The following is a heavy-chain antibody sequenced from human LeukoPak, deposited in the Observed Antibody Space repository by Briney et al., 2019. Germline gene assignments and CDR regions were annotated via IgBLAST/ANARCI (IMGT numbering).Heavy chain of an antibody. D-gene: IGHD3-3*01. Sequence: ASVKVSCTASGYTFTGYYMHWVRQAPGQGLEWMGWINPNSGGTNYAQKFQGRVTMTRDTSISTAYMELSRLRSDDTAVYYCARGRITIFGVVIIYGGNDYWGQGTLVTVSS. CDR2: INPNSGGT. J-gene: IGHJ4*02. CDR1: GYTFTGYY. V-gene: IGHV1-2*02. CDR3: ARGRITIFGVVIIYGGNDY.